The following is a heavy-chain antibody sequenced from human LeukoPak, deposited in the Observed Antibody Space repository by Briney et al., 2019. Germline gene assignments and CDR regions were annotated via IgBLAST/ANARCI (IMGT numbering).Heavy chain of an antibody. J-gene: IGHJ4*02. Sequence: GGSLRLSRAPSGLTFSRYWMSWVRQAPGKGLEWVANIKQDGSEKYYVDSVKGRFTISRDNAKNSLYLQMNSLRAEDTAVYYCARDILTGYYDYWGQGTLVTVSS. CDR2: IKQDGSEK. V-gene: IGHV3-7*01. D-gene: IGHD3-9*01. CDR3: ARDILTGYYDY. CDR1: GLTFSRYW.